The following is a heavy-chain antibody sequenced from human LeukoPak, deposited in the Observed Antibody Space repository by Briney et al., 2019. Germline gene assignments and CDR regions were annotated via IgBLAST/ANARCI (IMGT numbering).Heavy chain of an antibody. CDR3: ARDAD. J-gene: IGHJ4*02. Sequence: SETLSLTCTVSGVSIGSHYWSWIRQSPGKGLEWIGCVYNSGTTVYNPSLTGRVTISVDTSKKQYSLNLRSVTAADAAVYYCARDADGGQGILVTVYS. CDR2: VYNSGTT. V-gene: IGHV4-59*11. CDR1: GVSIGSHY.